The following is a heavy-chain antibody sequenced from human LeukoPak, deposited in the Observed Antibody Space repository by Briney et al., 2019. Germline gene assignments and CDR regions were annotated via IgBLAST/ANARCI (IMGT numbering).Heavy chain of an antibody. CDR2: IWYDGSNK. CDR3: ARVNQDPRAYYFDY. D-gene: IGHD1-14*01. Sequence: GGSLRLSCAASGFTFSSYVMHWVRQAPGKGLEWVAVIWYDGSNKYYADSVKGRFTISRDNSKNTLYLQMNSLRAEDTAVYYCARVNQDPRAYYFDYWGQGTLVTVSS. V-gene: IGHV3-33*01. CDR1: GFTFSSYV. J-gene: IGHJ4*02.